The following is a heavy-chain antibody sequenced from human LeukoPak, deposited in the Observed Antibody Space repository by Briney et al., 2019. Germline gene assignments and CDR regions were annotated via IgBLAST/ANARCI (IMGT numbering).Heavy chain of an antibody. CDR2: IYYSGST. Sequence: SETLSLTCTVSGVSISSGDYYWSWIRQPPGKGLEWIGYIYYSGSTYYNPSLKSRVTISVDTSKNQFSLKLSSVTAADTAVYYCARDLPPFGGYFDYWGQGTLVTVSS. J-gene: IGHJ4*02. V-gene: IGHV4-30-4*01. CDR1: GVSISSGDYY. CDR3: ARDLPPFGGYFDY. D-gene: IGHD3-3*01.